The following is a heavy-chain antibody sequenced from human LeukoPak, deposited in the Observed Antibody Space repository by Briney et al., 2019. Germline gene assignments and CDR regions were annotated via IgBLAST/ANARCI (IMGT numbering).Heavy chain of an antibody. CDR1: GYSFTSYW. V-gene: IGHV5-51*01. D-gene: IGHD2-2*01. CDR2: IYPGDSDT. J-gene: IGHJ6*03. Sequence: GESLKISCKGSGYSFTSYWIGWVRQMPGKGLEWMGIIYPGDSDTRYSPSFQGQVTISADKSISTAYLQWSSLKASGTAMYYRARHKYQLPYYYYYYMDVWGKGTTVTVSS. CDR3: ARHKYQLPYYYYYYMDV.